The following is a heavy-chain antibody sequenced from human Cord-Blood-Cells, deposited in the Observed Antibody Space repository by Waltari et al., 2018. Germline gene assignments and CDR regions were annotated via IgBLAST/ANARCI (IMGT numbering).Heavy chain of an antibody. Sequence: QVQLQESGPGLVKPSETLSLTCTVSGGSVSSGSYYWSWIRQPPGKGLEWIGYIYYSGSTNYNPSLKSRVTISVDTSKNQFSLKLSSVTAADTAVYYCARGGAYYDFWSGYNWFDPWGQGTLVTVTS. V-gene: IGHV4-61*01. CDR3: ARGGAYYDFWSGYNWFDP. CDR2: IYYSGST. J-gene: IGHJ5*02. CDR1: GGSVSSGSYY. D-gene: IGHD3-3*01.